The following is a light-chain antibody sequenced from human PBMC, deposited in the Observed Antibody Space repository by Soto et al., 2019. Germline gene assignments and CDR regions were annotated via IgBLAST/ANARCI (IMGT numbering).Light chain of an antibody. CDR3: QQYGSSLCT. CDR2: GAS. J-gene: IGKJ1*01. Sequence: EIVLTQSPGTLSLSPGERATLACRASQSVSSSYLDWYQQKPGQAPRLLIYGASSRATGIPDRFSGSGSGTDFTLTISRLEPEDFAVYYCQQYGSSLCTFGQGTKVEIK. V-gene: IGKV3-20*01. CDR1: QSVSSSY.